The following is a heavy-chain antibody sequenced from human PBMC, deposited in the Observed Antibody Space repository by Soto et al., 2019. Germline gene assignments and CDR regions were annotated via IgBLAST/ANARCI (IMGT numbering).Heavy chain of an antibody. Sequence: QVQLQQWGAGLLKTSETLSLTCAVYGGSFSGYYWSWIRQPPGKGLEWIGEIHYSENNNYNPSLKSRVTISEDTSKNQFSLKLSSVTAADTAFYYCARGTPKPRYGSGWSRFDSWGQGTLVTVSS. V-gene: IGHV4-34*01. CDR1: GGSFSGYY. CDR2: IHYSENN. D-gene: IGHD6-19*01. J-gene: IGHJ4*02. CDR3: ARGTPKPRYGSGWSRFDS.